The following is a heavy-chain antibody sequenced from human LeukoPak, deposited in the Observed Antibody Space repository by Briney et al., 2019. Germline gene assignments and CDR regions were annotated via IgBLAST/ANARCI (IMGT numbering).Heavy chain of an antibody. CDR1: GGSISSGGYY. V-gene: IGHV4-31*03. J-gene: IGHJ4*02. CDR3: ASSPMVRGVAFDY. Sequence: PSQTLSLTCTVSGGSISSGGYYWSWIRQHPGKGLEWIGYIYYSGSTYYNPSLKSRVTISVDTSKNQFSLKLSSVTAADTAVYYCASSPMVRGVAFDYWGQGTLVTASS. CDR2: IYYSGST. D-gene: IGHD3-10*01.